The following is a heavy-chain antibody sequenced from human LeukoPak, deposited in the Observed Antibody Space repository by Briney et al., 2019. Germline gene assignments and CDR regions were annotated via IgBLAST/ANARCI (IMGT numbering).Heavy chain of an antibody. D-gene: IGHD6-13*01. J-gene: IGHJ5*02. V-gene: IGHV4-39*07. Sequence: SETLSLTCTVSGGSISSGSYYWGWIRQPPGKGLEWIGSIYYSGSTYYNPSLKSRVTISVDTSKNQFSLKLSSVTAADTAVYYCARDPVDIAAADSWGQGTLVTVSS. CDR3: ARDPVDIAAADS. CDR1: GGSISSGSYY. CDR2: IYYSGST.